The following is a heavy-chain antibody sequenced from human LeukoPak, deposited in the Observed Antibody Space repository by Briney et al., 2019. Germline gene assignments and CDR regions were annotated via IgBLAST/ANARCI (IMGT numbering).Heavy chain of an antibody. CDR1: GGSISGGDYY. CDR2: SYYSGST. Sequence: SETLSRNCSVSGGSISGGDYYWSWIRQPPEKGLEWIGYSYYSGSTYYNTSLKSRVTISVDTSKNQCSLTLCSVTAADTAVYYCARVNDCSSTSCYTGDYYYYMDVWGKGTTVTVSS. J-gene: IGHJ6*03. V-gene: IGHV4-30-4*08. D-gene: IGHD2-2*02. CDR3: ARVNDCSSTSCYTGDYYYYMDV.